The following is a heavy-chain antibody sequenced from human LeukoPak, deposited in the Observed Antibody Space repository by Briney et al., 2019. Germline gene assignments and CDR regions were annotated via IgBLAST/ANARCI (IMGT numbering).Heavy chain of an antibody. Sequence: SETLSLTCAVYGVSISSDNWWTWVRQPPGKGLEWIGETHRSGDTKYNPFLNGRVTISMDNSKNQLSLNLISVTAADTAIYFCATRHHSRTYMVPLDSWGQGTLVTVSS. CDR2: THRSGDT. J-gene: IGHJ4*02. D-gene: IGHD3-10*01. V-gene: IGHV4/OR15-8*02. CDR3: ATRHHSRTYMVPLDS. CDR1: GVSISSDNW.